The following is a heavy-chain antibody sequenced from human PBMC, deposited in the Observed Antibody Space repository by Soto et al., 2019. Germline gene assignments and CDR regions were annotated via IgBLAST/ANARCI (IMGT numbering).Heavy chain of an antibody. Sequence: QVQLQESGPGLVKPSGTLLLTCTVSGGSISSDNWWSWVRQPPGKGLEWIGEVYHSGSTNYNPSLKSRVTMSVDKSKNQFSLKLTSVTAADTAMYYCARDRAVALWGQGTLVTVSS. CDR3: ARDRAVAL. CDR2: VYHSGST. D-gene: IGHD2-15*01. J-gene: IGHJ4*02. V-gene: IGHV4-4*02. CDR1: GGSISSDNW.